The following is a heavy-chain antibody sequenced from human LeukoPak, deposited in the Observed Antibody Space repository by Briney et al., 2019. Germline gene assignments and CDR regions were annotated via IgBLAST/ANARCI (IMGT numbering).Heavy chain of an antibody. D-gene: IGHD3/OR15-3a*01. V-gene: IGHV1-69*13. CDR2: IVPLFGTA. CDR1: GDNFSTYA. Sequence: ASVKVSCKASGDNFSTYAISWVRQAPGQGLEWMGGIVPLFGTASYAENFQGRITLTAEDESTTTVYMELSSLTSEDTAVYFCARTFGPYYFDYWGQGILVTVSS. CDR3: ARTFGPYYFDY. J-gene: IGHJ4*02.